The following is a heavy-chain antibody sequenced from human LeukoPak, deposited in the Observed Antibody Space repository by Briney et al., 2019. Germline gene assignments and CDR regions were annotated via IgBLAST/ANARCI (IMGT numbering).Heavy chain of an antibody. CDR3: ARDSERRLQRGLPNY. Sequence: GGSLRLSCAASGFTFSSYSMNWVRQAPGKGLEWVSSISSSSSYIYYADSLKGRFTISRDNAKNSLYLQMNSLRAEDTAVYYCARDSERRLQRGLPNYWGQGTLVTVSS. CDR1: GFTFSSYS. CDR2: ISSSSSYI. V-gene: IGHV3-21*01. D-gene: IGHD6-25*01. J-gene: IGHJ4*02.